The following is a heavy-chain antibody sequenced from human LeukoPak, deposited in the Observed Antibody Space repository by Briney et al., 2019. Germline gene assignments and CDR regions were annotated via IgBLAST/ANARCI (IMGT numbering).Heavy chain of an antibody. V-gene: IGHV1-2*02. Sequence: ASVKVSCKASGYTFTGYYMHWVRQAPGQGLEWMGWINPNSGGTNYAQKFQGRVTMTRDTSISTAYMELSRLRSDDTAVYYCARVSLYSGSPSNDLDYWGQGTLVTVSS. CDR3: ARVSLYSGSPSNDLDY. D-gene: IGHD1-26*01. CDR2: INPNSGGT. CDR1: GYTFTGYY. J-gene: IGHJ4*02.